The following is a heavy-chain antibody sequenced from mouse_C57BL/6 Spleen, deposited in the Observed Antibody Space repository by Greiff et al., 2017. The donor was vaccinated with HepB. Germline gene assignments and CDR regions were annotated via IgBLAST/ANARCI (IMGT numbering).Heavy chain of an antibody. CDR1: GYSFTDYN. V-gene: IGHV1-39*01. CDR2: INPNYGTT. CDR3: ASHYYGSSPYYFDY. J-gene: IGHJ2*01. D-gene: IGHD1-1*01. Sequence: EVKLMESGPELVKPGASVKISCKASGYSFTDYNMNWVKQSNGKSLEWIGVINPNYGTTSYNQKFKGKATLTVDQSSSTAYMQLNSLTSEDSAVYYCASHYYGSSPYYFDYWGQGTTLTVSS.